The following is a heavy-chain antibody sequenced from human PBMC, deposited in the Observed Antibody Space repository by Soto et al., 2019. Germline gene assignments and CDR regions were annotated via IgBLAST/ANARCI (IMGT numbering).Heavy chain of an antibody. J-gene: IGHJ6*02. CDR3: ARGPTTVTTLYHYGMDV. CDR2: INPSGGST. CDR1: GYTFTRYY. V-gene: IGHV1-46*01. D-gene: IGHD4-17*01. Sequence: ASVKVSCKASGYTFTRYYMHWVRQAPGQGLEWMGIINPSGGSTSYAQKFQGRVTMTRDTSTSTVYMELSSLRSEDTAVYYCARGPTTVTTLYHYGMDVWGQGTTVPVSS.